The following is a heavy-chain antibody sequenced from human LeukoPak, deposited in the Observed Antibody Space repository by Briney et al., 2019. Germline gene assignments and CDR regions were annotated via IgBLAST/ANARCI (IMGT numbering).Heavy chain of an antibody. J-gene: IGHJ4*02. Sequence: PSETLSLTCTVSGGSISSYYWSWIRQPPGKGLEWIGYINYSVSINYNPSLKSRVTISVDTSKNQFSLKLSSVTAADTAVYYCAREGSMTTRTPDYWGQGTLVTVSS. CDR2: INYSVSI. CDR3: AREGSMTTRTPDY. V-gene: IGHV4-59*01. CDR1: GGSISSYY. D-gene: IGHD4-11*01.